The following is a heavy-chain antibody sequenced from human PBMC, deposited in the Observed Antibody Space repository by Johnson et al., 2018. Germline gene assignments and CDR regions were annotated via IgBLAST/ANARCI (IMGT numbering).Heavy chain of an antibody. V-gene: IGHV1-46*01. Sequence: VQLVESGAEVKKPGASVQVSCKASGNIFTRYYIHWVRQAHGQGLEWMGIINPRGGNTAYAQKSQGRVTLTRATSTTPIDMEPSSLRFEDTAGYYCARGCTNSRNGFGIWGQGTMVTVSS. J-gene: IGHJ3*02. CDR3: ARGCTNSRNGFGI. CDR1: GNIFTRYY. D-gene: IGHD2-8*01. CDR2: INPRGGNT.